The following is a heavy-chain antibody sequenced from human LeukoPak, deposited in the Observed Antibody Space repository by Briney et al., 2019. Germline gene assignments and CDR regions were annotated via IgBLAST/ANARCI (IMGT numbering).Heavy chain of an antibody. CDR2: IYYSGTT. V-gene: IGHV4-59*08. CDR1: GGSISNYY. D-gene: IGHD6-13*01. CDR3: ARHGGYSSPYLH. Sequence: PSETLSLTCTVSGGSISNYYWSWIRQPPGKGLECIGYIYYSGTTNYNPSLKSRVTISVDTSKNQFSLKLSSVTAADTAGYYCARHGGYSSPYLHWGQGTLVTVSS. J-gene: IGHJ1*01.